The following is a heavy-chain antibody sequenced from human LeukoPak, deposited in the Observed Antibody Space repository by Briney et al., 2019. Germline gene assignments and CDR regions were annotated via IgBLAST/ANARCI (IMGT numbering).Heavy chain of an antibody. Sequence: ASEKVSFKASGYTFTGYYMHWVRQAPGQGPEWMGWINPNSGDTNYAQKFQGRVTMTWDTSISTAYMGPSRLKSDDTATYYCARGTAYTEHSFFDYWGQGTLVTVSS. CDR2: INPNSGDT. J-gene: IGHJ4*02. V-gene: IGHV1-2*02. CDR1: GYTFTGYY. CDR3: ARGTAYTEHSFFDY. D-gene: IGHD3-16*01.